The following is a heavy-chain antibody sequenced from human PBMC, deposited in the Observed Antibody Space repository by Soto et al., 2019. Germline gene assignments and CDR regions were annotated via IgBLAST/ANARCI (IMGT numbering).Heavy chain of an antibody. CDR3: ARRGACISTSCSLDY. CDR1: GYTFTNYG. D-gene: IGHD2-2*01. J-gene: IGHJ4*02. V-gene: IGHV1-18*01. Sequence: ASVKVSCKASGYTFTNYGISWVRQAPGQGLEWMGWISAYNGSTTYAQKFQGRVTMTRDTSTSTVYMELSSLRSEDTAVYYCARRGACISTSCSLDYWGQGTLVTVSS. CDR2: ISAYNGST.